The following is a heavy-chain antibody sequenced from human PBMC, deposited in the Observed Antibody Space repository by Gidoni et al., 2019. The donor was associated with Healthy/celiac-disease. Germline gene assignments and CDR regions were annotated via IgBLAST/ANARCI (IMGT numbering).Heavy chain of an antibody. D-gene: IGHD2-2*01. Sequence: QVQLVQSVAEVKKPRTSVKVSCKPSVRTFSSYAISWVRQAPGQGLEWMGGIIPIFGTANYAQKFQGRVTITADKSTSTAYMELSSLRSEDTAVYYCATGIVVVPAAIPNWGQGTLVTVSS. CDR3: ATGIVVVPAAIPN. J-gene: IGHJ4*02. CDR1: VRTFSSYA. V-gene: IGHV1-69*06. CDR2: IIPIFGTA.